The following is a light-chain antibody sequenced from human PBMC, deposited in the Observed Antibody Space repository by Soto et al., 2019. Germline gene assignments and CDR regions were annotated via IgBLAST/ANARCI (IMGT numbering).Light chain of an antibody. J-gene: IGKJ3*01. CDR3: QQLFMYPPT. CDR2: GAS. V-gene: IGKV1-9*01. Sequence: IPLTQSPSSLSASMGDRVTITCRASQGIINYLAWYQQNPGKAPKLLIYGASTLQGEVPSRFSGSGSGTDCTLTVSSLQPEDLATYYCQQLFMYPPTFGPGTKVDIK. CDR1: QGIINY.